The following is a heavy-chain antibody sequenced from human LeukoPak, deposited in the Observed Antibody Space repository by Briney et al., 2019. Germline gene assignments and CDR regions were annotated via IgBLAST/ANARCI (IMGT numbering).Heavy chain of an antibody. CDR3: ARDRSTSGYSSGWPSVY. V-gene: IGHV1-2*02. J-gene: IGHJ4*02. D-gene: IGHD6-19*01. Sequence: GASVKVSCKASGYTFTGYYMHWVRQAPGQGLEWMGWINPNSGGTNYARKFQGRVTMTRDTSISTAYMELSRLRSDDTAVYYCARDRSTSGYSSGWPSVYWGQGTLVTVSS. CDR2: INPNSGGT. CDR1: GYTFTGYY.